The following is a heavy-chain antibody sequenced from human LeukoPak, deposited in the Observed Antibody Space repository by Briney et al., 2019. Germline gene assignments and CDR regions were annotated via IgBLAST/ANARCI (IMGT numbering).Heavy chain of an antibody. CDR1: GGSISSSSYY. CDR2: IYYSGST. V-gene: IGHV4-39*01. J-gene: IGHJ4*02. CDR3: ANGGGEWYYYGSGTPEWVY. D-gene: IGHD3-10*01. Sequence: SETLSPTCTVSGGSISSSSYYWGWIRQPPGKGLEWIGSIYYSGSTYYNPSLKSRVTISVDTSKNQFSLKLSSVTAADTAVYYCANGGGEWYYYGSGTPEWVYWGQGTLVTVSS.